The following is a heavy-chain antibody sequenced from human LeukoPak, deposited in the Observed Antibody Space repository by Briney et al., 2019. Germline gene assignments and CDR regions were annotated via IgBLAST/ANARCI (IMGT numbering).Heavy chain of an antibody. CDR2: MNPNSGNT. Sequence: ASVKVSCKASGYTFTSYDINWVRQATGQGLEWRGWMNPNSGNTGYAQKLQGRVSMTTDTSTSTAYMELRSLRSDDTAVYYCARDDYGDSKGRFDPWGQGTLVTVSS. J-gene: IGHJ5*02. D-gene: IGHD4-17*01. V-gene: IGHV1-8*01. CDR3: ARDDYGDSKGRFDP. CDR1: GYTFTSYD.